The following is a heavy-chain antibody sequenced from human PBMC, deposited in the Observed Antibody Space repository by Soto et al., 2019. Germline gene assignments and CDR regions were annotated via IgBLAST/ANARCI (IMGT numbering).Heavy chain of an antibody. Sequence: ASVKVSCKASGYTFTSYGISWVRQAPGQGLEWMGWISTSNGDAGYAQKFQGRVTITRDTSASTAYMEVSSLTSEDTAVYYCGRTDYDFWSGCLDYWGQGSLVTVSS. J-gene: IGHJ4*02. CDR3: GRTDYDFWSGCLDY. D-gene: IGHD3-3*01. V-gene: IGHV1-18*01. CDR1: GYTFTSYG. CDR2: ISTSNGDA.